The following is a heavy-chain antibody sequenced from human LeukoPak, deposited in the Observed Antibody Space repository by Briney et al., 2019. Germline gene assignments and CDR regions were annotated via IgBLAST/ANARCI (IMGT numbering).Heavy chain of an antibody. CDR1: GFIFDHFG. D-gene: IGHD2-8*02. CDR2: INWDSTST. Sequence: PGGSLRLSCATSGFIFDHFGMNWVRQVPGKGLEWVSGINWDSTSTNYVDSVRGRSTISRDNAKNSLYLQMNSLRVKDTAFYYCARDLKYCTGGMCYFTAVADSWGQGTLVTVSS. V-gene: IGHV3-20*04. CDR3: ARDLKYCTGGMCYFTAVADS. J-gene: IGHJ4*02.